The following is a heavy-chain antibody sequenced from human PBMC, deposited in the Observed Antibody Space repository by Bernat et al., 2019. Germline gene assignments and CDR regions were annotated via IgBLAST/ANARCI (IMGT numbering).Heavy chain of an antibody. CDR1: GFTFSDHY. D-gene: IGHD6-19*01. V-gene: IGHV3-23*04. J-gene: IGHJ1*01. Sequence: EVQLVESGGGLVQPGGSLRLSCAASGFTFSDHYMDWVRQAPGKGLEWVSAISGSGGSTYYADSVKGRFTISRDNSKNTLYLQMNSLRAEDTAVYYCANSGWTEYFQHWGQGTLVTVSS. CDR3: ANSGWTEYFQH. CDR2: ISGSGGST.